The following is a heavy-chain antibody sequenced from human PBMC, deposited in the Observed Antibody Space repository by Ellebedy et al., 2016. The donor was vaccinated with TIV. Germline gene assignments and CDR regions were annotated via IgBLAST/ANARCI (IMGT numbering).Heavy chain of an antibody. CDR1: GDSVSRNSAA. V-gene: IGHV6-1*01. D-gene: IGHD1-26*01. CDR2: TYYSSKWNN. Sequence: MPSETLSLTCAISGDSVSRNSAARNWIRQSPSRGLEWLGRTYYSSKWNNDYAVSVKSRITINPDTSKNQFSLQLNSVTPEDAAVYYCARGKWADGLDVWGQGTTVIVSS. J-gene: IGHJ6*02. CDR3: ARGKWADGLDV.